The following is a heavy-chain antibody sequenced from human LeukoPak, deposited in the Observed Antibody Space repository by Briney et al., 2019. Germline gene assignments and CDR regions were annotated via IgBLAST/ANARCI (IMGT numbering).Heavy chain of an antibody. CDR2: IYYSGST. CDR3: ARGTLRWTNGAFDY. J-gene: IGHJ4*02. Sequence: SETLSLTCTVSGGSISSSSYYWGWIRQPPGKGLEWIGSIYYSGSTYYNPSLKSRVTISVDTSKNQFSLKLSSVTAADTAVYYCARGTLRWTNGAFDYWGQGTLVTVSS. D-gene: IGHD4-23*01. V-gene: IGHV4-39*07. CDR1: GGSISSSSYY.